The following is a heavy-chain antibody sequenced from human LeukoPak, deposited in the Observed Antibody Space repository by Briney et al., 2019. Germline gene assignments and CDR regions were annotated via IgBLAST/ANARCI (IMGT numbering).Heavy chain of an antibody. J-gene: IGHJ4*02. D-gene: IGHD4-17*01. CDR1: GYTFTGYY. V-gene: IGHV1-46*01. Sequence: GASVKVSCKASGYTFTGYYMHWVRQAPGQGLEWMGIINPSGGSTTNAQKFQGRVIMTRDMSTSTVYMELSSLRSEDTAVYFCARYGHSPFFDYWGQGTLVIVSS. CDR2: INPSGGST. CDR3: ARYGHSPFFDY.